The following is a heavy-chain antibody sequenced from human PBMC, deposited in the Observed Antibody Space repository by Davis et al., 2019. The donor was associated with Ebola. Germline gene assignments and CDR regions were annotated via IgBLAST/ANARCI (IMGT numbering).Heavy chain of an antibody. J-gene: IGHJ4*02. Sequence: GESLKISCKGSGYSFTSYWIDWVRQKPGKGLECMGIIYPGDSDVRYSPSFQGHVTISVDKSISAAHLQWSSLKASDTAIYYCARRGYSGLYHGFDVWGQGTLVTVSS. CDR1: GYSFTSYW. V-gene: IGHV5-51*01. D-gene: IGHD1-26*01. CDR3: ARRGYSGLYHGFDV. CDR2: IYPGDSDV.